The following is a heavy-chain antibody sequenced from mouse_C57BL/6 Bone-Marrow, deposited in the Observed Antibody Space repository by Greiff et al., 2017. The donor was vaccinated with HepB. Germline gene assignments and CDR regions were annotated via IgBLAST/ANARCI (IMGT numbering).Heavy chain of an antibody. CDR2: INPYNGGT. CDR1: GYTFTDYY. CDR3: ASPYGSSEDYFDY. D-gene: IGHD1-1*01. Sequence: EVKLQQSGPVLVKPGASVKMSCKASGYTFTDYYMNWVKQSHGKSLEWIGVINPYNGGTSYNQKFKGKATLTVDKSSSTAYMELNSLTSEDSAVYYCASPYGSSEDYFDYWGQGTTLTVSS. V-gene: IGHV1-19*01. J-gene: IGHJ2*01.